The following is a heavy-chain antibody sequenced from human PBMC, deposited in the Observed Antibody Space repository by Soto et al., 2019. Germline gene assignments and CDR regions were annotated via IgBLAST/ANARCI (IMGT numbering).Heavy chain of an antibody. D-gene: IGHD5-12*01. J-gene: IGHJ4*02. CDR1: GGTFSSYA. V-gene: IGHV1-69*01. Sequence: QVQLVQSGAEVKKPGSSVKVSCKASGGTFSSYAISWVRQAPGRGLEWMGGIIPIFGRANYAQKFQGRVTITADESTSTDYMELSSLRPEDTAVYYCARDPSSRRDGYNSGYWGQGTLGTVS. CDR2: IIPIFGRA. CDR3: ARDPSSRRDGYNSGY.